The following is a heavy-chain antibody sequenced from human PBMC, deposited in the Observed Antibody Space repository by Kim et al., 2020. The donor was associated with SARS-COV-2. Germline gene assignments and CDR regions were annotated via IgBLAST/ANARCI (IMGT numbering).Heavy chain of an antibody. Sequence: GGSLRLSCAASGFTFDDYAMHWVRQAPGKGLEWVSGISWNSGSIGYADSVKGRFTISRDNAKNSLYLQMNSLRAEDTALYYCAKEPLFLAAAGNYYYGM. J-gene: IGHJ6*01. D-gene: IGHD6-13*01. CDR2: ISWNSGSI. CDR3: AKEPLFLAAAGNYYYGM. V-gene: IGHV3-9*01. CDR1: GFTFDDYA.